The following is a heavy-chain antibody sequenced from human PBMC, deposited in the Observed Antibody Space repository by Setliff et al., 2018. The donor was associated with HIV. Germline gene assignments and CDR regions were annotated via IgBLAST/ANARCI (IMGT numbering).Heavy chain of an antibody. V-gene: IGHV3-15*07. CDR2: IKHNSDGGTT. CDR1: GIIFTDAW. Sequence: GGSLRLSCTPSGIIFTDAWMNWVRRAPGKGLEWVDLIKHNSDGGTTDFAAPVKGRFTISRDDSKNTVYLQINSLKIDDTGLYYYATGPLDYWGQGTLVTVSS. CDR3: ATGPLDY. J-gene: IGHJ4*02.